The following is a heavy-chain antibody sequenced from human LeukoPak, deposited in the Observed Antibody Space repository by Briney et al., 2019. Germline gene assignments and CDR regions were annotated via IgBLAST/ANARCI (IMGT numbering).Heavy chain of an antibody. V-gene: IGHV3-48*03. CDR2: ISTSGSPI. J-gene: IGHJ4*02. CDR3: ARGSYGSGARYDY. D-gene: IGHD3-10*01. CDR1: GFTFSSYE. Sequence: GGSLRLSCAASGFTFSSYEMNWVRQAPGKGLGWISYISTSGSPIYYADSVKGRFTISRDNAKNSLYLQMNSLRAEDTAVYYCARGSYGSGARYDYWGQGTLVTVSS.